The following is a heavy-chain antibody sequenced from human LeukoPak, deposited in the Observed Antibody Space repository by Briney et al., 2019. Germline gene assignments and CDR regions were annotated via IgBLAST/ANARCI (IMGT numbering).Heavy chain of an antibody. CDR1: GGTFSSYA. J-gene: IGHJ6*03. CDR3: ARETTVTTGYYYYMDV. D-gene: IGHD4-17*01. CDR2: IIPIFGTA. V-gene: IGHV1-69*13. Sequence: ASVEVSCKASGGTFSSYAISWVRQAPGQGLEWMGGIIPIFGTANYAQKFQGRVTITADESTSTAYMELSSLRSEDTAVYYCARETTVTTGYYYYMDVWGKGTTVTVSS.